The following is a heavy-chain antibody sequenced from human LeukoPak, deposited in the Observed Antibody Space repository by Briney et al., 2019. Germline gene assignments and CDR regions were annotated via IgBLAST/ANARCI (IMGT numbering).Heavy chain of an antibody. CDR3: ARELSSGWNWFDP. V-gene: IGHV4-59*01. CDR2: IYYSGST. D-gene: IGHD6-19*01. J-gene: IGHJ5*02. Sequence: SETLSLTCTVSGGSISSYYWSWIRQPPGKGLEWIGYIYYSGSTNYNPSLKSRVTISVDTSKSQFSLKLSSVTAADTAVYYCARELSSGWNWFDPWGQGTLVTVSS. CDR1: GGSISSYY.